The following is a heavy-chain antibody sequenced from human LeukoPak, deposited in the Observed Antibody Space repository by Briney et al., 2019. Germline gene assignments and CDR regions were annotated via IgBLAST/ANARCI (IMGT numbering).Heavy chain of an antibody. Sequence: PGGSLRLSCAASGFTFSSYSMTWVRQAPGKGLEWVSSISSGSSYKYYADSVKGRFTISRDNAKNSLYLQMNSLRAEDTAVYYCARDLDDFWIGHGIGPQYDYWGQGNLVTVSS. CDR1: GFTFSSYS. V-gene: IGHV3-21*01. CDR3: ARDLDDFWIGHGIGPQYDY. J-gene: IGHJ4*02. CDR2: ISSGSSYK. D-gene: IGHD3-3*01.